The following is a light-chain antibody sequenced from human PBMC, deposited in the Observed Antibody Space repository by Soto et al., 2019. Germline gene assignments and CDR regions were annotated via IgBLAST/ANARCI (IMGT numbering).Light chain of an antibody. J-gene: IGLJ1*01. V-gene: IGLV1-40*01. CDR3: CSHAGFNTPYV. CDR2: GNS. CDR1: SSNIGAHYD. Sequence: QSVLTQPPSVSGAPGQRVTISCTGSSSNIGAHYDVHWYQQLPGTAPKLLIYGNSNRPSGVPDRFSGSKSGTSASLAITGLQAEDEADYYCCSHAGFNTPYVFATGTKVTVL.